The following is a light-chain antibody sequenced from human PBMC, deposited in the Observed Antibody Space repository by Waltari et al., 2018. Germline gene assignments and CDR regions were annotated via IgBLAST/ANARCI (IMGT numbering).Light chain of an antibody. CDR3: HQIASLPRT. CDR2: YAS. V-gene: IGKV6D-21*02. CDR1: QSIGSR. J-gene: IGKJ1*01. Sequence: EIVLTQSPAFQSVAPKQKVTITCRASQSIGSRLHWYQQKPDQSPKLLIKYASQSISEVPSRFSGSGSWTDFTLTINSLEAEDVAVYYCHQIASLPRTFGPGTKVEIK.